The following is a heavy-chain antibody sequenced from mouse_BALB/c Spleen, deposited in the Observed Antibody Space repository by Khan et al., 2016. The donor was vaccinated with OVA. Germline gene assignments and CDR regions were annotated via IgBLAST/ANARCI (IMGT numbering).Heavy chain of an antibody. CDR2: ISYSGRT. D-gene: IGHD1-1*01. J-gene: IGHJ2*01. CDR1: GYSITSDYA. CDR3: AISVTITTVVATDCDY. V-gene: IGHV3-2*02. Sequence: EVQLQESGPGLVKPSQSLSLTCTVTGYSITSDYAWNWFRQFPGNKLEWMGYISYSGRTSYNPSLKSRISITRDTSKNQFFLQLNSVTTEDTATXYCAISVTITTVVATDCDYWGQGTTLTVSS.